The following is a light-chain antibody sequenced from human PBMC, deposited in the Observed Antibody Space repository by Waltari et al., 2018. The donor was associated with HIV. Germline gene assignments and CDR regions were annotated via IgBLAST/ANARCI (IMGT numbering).Light chain of an antibody. CDR1: TSDVGGDNY. CDR3: SSSTTTTTLGL. V-gene: IGLV2-14*03. J-gene: IGLJ1*01. Sequence: QSALTQPASVSGSPGQSITISCTGTTSDVGGDNYVSWYQQHPGKAPKLLIYEVTNRPAGVSNRFSGSKSDSTASLTISGLQAEDEAEYYCSSSTTTTTLGLFGTGTKVTVL. CDR2: EVT.